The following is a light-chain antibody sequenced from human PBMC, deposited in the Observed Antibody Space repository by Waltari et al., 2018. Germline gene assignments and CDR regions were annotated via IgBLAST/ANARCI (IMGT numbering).Light chain of an antibody. Sequence: SYELTQPLSVSVALGQTARITCGGNNIGNRNVHWFQQKPGQAPVLVLYRDAKRPSGIPERFSGSNSGNTATLTISGAQAGDEAEYFCQVWDRSTAVFGSGTKVTVL. V-gene: IGLV3-9*01. J-gene: IGLJ1*01. CDR2: RDA. CDR1: NIGNRN. CDR3: QVWDRSTAV.